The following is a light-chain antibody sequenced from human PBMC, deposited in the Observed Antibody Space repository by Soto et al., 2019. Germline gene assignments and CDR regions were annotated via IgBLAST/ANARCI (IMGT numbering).Light chain of an antibody. V-gene: IGLV1-44*01. CDR3: AAWDDSLNGPVV. J-gene: IGLJ2*01. Sequence: QSVLTQPPSASGTPGQRVTISCSGSSSNIGSNTVTWYQQLPGTAPKLLIYSNNQRPSGVPDRFSGSKSGTSASLAIRGLQSEDEADYYCAAWDDSLNGPVVFGGVTTLTVL. CDR2: SNN. CDR1: SSNIGSNT.